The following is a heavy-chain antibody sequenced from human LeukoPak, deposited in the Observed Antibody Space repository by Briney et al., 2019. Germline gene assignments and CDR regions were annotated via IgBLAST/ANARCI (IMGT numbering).Heavy chain of an antibody. CDR2: IYTSGST. CDR3: ARERVTMVRGVIICEFDP. V-gene: IGHV4-4*07. Sequence: SETLSLTCTVSGGSISSYYWSWIRQPAGKGLEWIGRIYTSGSTNYNPSLKSRVTMSVDTSKNQFSLKLSSVTAADTAVYYCARERVTMVRGVIICEFDPWGQGTLATVSS. D-gene: IGHD3-10*01. CDR1: GGSISSYY. J-gene: IGHJ5*02.